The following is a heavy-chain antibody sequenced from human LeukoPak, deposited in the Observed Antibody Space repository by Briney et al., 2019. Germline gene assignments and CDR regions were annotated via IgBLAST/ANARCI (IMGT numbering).Heavy chain of an antibody. V-gene: IGHV3-30*18. J-gene: IGHJ4*02. CDR3: AKDDCSSTSCYMGYYFDY. D-gene: IGHD2-2*02. CDR2: ISYDGSNK. CDR1: GLTLSSYG. Sequence: GRSLRLSCAASGLTLSSYGMHWVRQAPGKGLEWVTVISYDGSNKYYADSVKGRFTISRDNSKNTLYLQMNSLRAEDTAVYYCAKDDCSSTSCYMGYYFDYWGQGTLVTVSS.